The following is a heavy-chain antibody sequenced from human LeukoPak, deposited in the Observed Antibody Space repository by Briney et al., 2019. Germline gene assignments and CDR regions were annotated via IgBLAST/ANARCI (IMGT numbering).Heavy chain of an antibody. CDR2: ISAYNGNT. CDR1: GYTFTSYG. J-gene: IGHJ5*02. V-gene: IGHV1-18*04. CDR3: ARDRVLLWFGDLRGFDP. Sequence: ASVKVSCKASGYTFTSYGISWVRQAPGQGLEWMGWISAYNGNTNYAQKFQGRVTITADESTSTAYMELSSLRSEDTAVYYCARDRVLLWFGDLRGFDPWGQGTLVTVSS. D-gene: IGHD3-10*01.